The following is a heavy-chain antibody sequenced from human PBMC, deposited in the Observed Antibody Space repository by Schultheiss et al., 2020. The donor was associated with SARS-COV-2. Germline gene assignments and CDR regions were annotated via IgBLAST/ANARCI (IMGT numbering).Heavy chain of an antibody. J-gene: IGHJ4*02. V-gene: IGHV4-59*01. CDR3: ARDDRSYHGSGSFDY. D-gene: IGHD3-10*01. Sequence: SETLSLTCSVSGGSISYYYWTWIRQPPGKGLEWIGYIYYSGSTNYNPSLKSRVTISVDTSKNQFSLKLSSVTAADTAVYYCARDDRSYHGSGSFDYWGQGTLVTVSS. CDR2: IYYSGST. CDR1: GGSISYYY.